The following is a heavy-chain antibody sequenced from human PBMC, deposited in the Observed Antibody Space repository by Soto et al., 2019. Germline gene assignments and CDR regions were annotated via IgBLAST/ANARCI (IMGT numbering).Heavy chain of an antibody. D-gene: IGHD1-26*01. J-gene: IGHJ3*02. CDR1: GYSFTSYW. CDR2: IYPGDSDT. CDR3: ASPGIVGATTLGLAFDI. V-gene: IGHV5-51*01. Sequence: PGESLKISCKGSGYSFTSYWIGWVRQMPGKGLEWMGIIYPGDSDTRYSPSFQGQVTISADKSISTAYLQWSSLKASDTAMYYCASPGIVGATTLGLAFDIWGQGTMVTVSS.